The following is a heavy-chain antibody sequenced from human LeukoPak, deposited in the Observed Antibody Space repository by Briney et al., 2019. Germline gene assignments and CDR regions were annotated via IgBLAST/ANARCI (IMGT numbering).Heavy chain of an antibody. CDR1: GVSISSGGYY. D-gene: IGHD3-3*01. V-gene: IGHV4-30-2*01. J-gene: IGHJ6*03. Sequence: PSETLSLTCTVSGVSISSGGYYWSWIRQPPGKGLEWIGYIYHSGSTYYNPSLKSRVTISVDRSKNQFSLKLSSVTAADTVVYYCARDGVQALPMDVWGKGTTVTVSS. CDR2: IYHSGST. CDR3: ARDGVQALPMDV.